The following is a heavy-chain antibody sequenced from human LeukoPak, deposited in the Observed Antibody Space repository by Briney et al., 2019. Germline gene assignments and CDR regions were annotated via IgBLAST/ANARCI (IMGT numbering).Heavy chain of an antibody. Sequence: ASVKVSCKASGYTFTGHFMHWVRQAPGQGLEWMGWISTNSGDTNYAQKFQGRVTMTRDTSISTAYMELSRLRSDDTAVYYCAGLGSGGSPLDYWGQGTLVTVSS. J-gene: IGHJ4*02. V-gene: IGHV1-2*02. D-gene: IGHD2-15*01. CDR2: ISTNSGDT. CDR1: GYTFTGHF. CDR3: AGLGSGGSPLDY.